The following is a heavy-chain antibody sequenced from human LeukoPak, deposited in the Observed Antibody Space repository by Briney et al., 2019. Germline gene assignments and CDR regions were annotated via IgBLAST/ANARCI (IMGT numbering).Heavy chain of an antibody. J-gene: IGHJ4*02. V-gene: IGHV1-18*01. Sequence: ASVKVSCKASGYTFTSYGISWVRPAPGQGLEWMGWISAYNGNTNYAQKLQGRVTMTTDTSTSTAYMELRSLRSDDTAVYYCARVTGYSSGWYGADYFDYWGQGTLVTVSS. D-gene: IGHD6-19*01. CDR1: GYTFTSYG. CDR3: ARVTGYSSGWYGADYFDY. CDR2: ISAYNGNT.